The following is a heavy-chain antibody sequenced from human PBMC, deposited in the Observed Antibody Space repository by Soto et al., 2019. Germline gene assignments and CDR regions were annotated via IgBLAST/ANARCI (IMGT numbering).Heavy chain of an antibody. J-gene: IGHJ4*02. V-gene: IGHV3-23*01. Sequence: LRLSCAASGFTFSSYAMSWVRQAPGKGLEWVSAISGSGGSTYYADSVKGRFTISRDNSKNTLYLQMNSLRAEDTAVYFCAKVGRPSCYGVIDYWGQGTLVTVYS. D-gene: IGHD2-2*01. CDR1: GFTFSSYA. CDR3: AKVGRPSCYGVIDY. CDR2: ISGSGGST.